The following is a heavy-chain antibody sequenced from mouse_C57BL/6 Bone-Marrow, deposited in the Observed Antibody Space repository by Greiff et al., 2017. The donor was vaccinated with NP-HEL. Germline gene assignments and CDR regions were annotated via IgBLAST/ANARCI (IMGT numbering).Heavy chain of an antibody. CDR3: ARGYYGSSYGFAY. V-gene: IGHV5-15*01. D-gene: IGHD1-1*01. CDR2: ISNLAYSI. J-gene: IGHJ3*01. CDR1: GFTFSDYG. Sequence: EVMLVESGGGLVQLGGSLKLSCAASGFTFSDYGMAWVRQAPRKGPEWVAFISNLAYSIYYADTVTGRFTISRENAKNTLYLEMSSLRSEDTAMYYCARGYYGSSYGFAYWGQGTLVTVSA.